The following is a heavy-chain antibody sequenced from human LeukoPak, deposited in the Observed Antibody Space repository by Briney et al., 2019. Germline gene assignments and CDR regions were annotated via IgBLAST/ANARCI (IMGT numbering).Heavy chain of an antibody. V-gene: IGHV4-39*01. CDR3: ASPGITTFDY. J-gene: IGHJ4*02. CDR1: GASISGNSFY. CDR2: IYYTGIT. Sequence: SETLSLTCTVSGASISGNSFYWGWVRQPPGKGLEWIENIYYTGITYYNPSLKSRVTISVDTSKNQFSLRLNSVTAADTAIYYCASPGITTFDYWGQGTLVTVSS. D-gene: IGHD3-22*01.